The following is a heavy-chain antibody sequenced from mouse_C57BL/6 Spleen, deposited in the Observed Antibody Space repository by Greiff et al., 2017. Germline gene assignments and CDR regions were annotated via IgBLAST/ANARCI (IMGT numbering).Heavy chain of an antibody. CDR1: GYAFSSSW. CDR2: IYPGDGDT. J-gene: IGHJ3*01. D-gene: IGHD2-4*01. V-gene: IGHV1-82*01. CDR3: ASSYYDYDPFAY. Sequence: QVQLQQSGPELVKPGASVKISCKASGYAFSSSWMNWVKQRPGKGLEWIGRIYPGDGDTNYNGKFKGKATLTADKSSSTAYMQLSSLTSEDSAVYFCASSYYDYDPFAYWGQGTLVTVSA.